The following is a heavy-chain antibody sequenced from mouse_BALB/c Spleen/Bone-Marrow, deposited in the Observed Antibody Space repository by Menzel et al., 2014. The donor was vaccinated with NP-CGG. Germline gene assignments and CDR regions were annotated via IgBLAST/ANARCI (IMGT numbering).Heavy chain of an antibody. CDR2: IDPSDSET. CDR3: ARRGYGYGFAY. CDR1: GYTFTSYW. J-gene: IGHJ3*01. Sequence: GAELVKPGAPVKLSCKASGYTFTSYWMNWVKQRPGRGPEWIGRIDPSDSETHYNQKFKDKATLTVDKSSSTAYIQLSSLTSEDSAVYYCARRGYGYGFAYWGQGTLVTVSA. V-gene: IGHV1-69*02. D-gene: IGHD1-2*01.